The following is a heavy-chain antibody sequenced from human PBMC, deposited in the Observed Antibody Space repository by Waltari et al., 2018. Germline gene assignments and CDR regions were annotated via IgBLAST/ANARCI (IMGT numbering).Heavy chain of an antibody. J-gene: IGHJ4*02. V-gene: IGHV1-69*13. CDR1: GGTFSSYA. D-gene: IGHD6-19*01. CDR3: ARVNVGIAVAGAFDY. CDR2: IIPIVCTA. Sequence: QVQLVQSGAEVKKPGSSVKVSCKASGGTFSSYAISWVRQAPGQGLEWMGGIIPIVCTANYAQKFQGRVTITADESTSTAYMELSSLRSEDTAVYYCARVNVGIAVAGAFDYWGQGTLVTVSS.